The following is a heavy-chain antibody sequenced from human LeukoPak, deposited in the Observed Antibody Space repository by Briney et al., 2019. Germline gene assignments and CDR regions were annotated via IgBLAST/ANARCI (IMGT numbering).Heavy chain of an antibody. Sequence: PGGSLRLSCAASGFTFSNYWMSWVRQAPGKGLEWVANIKQDGTEKYYVDSVKGRFTISRDNAKNLLYLQMNSLRAEDTAVYYCARDGRRQWLPLEYWGQGTLVTVSS. D-gene: IGHD6-19*01. J-gene: IGHJ4*02. CDR2: IKQDGTEK. CDR3: ARDGRRQWLPLEY. CDR1: GFTFSNYW. V-gene: IGHV3-7*01.